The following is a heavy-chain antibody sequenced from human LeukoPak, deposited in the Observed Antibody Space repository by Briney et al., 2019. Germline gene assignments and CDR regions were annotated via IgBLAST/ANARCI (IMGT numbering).Heavy chain of an antibody. CDR3: AKDSSGFSLY. D-gene: IGHD6-19*01. CDR1: RFTFSSYS. J-gene: IGHJ4*02. Sequence: GGSLRLSCAASRFTFSSYSMNWVRQAPGKGLEWVSSISSSGSYIYYADSVKGRFTMSRDNSKNTLYLQMNSLRAEDTAVYYCAKDSSGFSLYWGQGTLVTVSS. CDR2: ISSSGSYI. V-gene: IGHV3-21*04.